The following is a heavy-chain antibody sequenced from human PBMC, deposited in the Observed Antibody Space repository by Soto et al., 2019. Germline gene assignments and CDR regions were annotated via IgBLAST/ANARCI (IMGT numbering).Heavy chain of an antibody. J-gene: IGHJ4*02. Sequence: QVQLVQSGAEVKKPGASVKVSCKASGYTFTSYDINWVRQATGQGHERMGWMNPNSGNTGYAQKFKSRVTMTRNTSISTAYMELSSLSSEDTAVYYCAREISGSYRFDYWGQGTLVTVSS. CDR1: GYTFTSYD. V-gene: IGHV1-8*01. CDR2: MNPNSGNT. CDR3: AREISGSYRFDY. D-gene: IGHD1-26*01.